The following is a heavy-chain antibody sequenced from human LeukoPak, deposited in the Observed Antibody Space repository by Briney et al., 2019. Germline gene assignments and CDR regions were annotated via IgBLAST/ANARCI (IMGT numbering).Heavy chain of an antibody. D-gene: IGHD2-2*01. V-gene: IGHV3-7*01. CDR2: IKQDGSEK. CDR3: ARIPVRYCSSTSCPIVMDV. Sequence: GGSLRLSCAASGFTFSSYWMSWVRQAPGKGLEWVANIKQDGSEKYYVDSVKGRFTISRDNAKNSLYLQMNSLRAEDTAVYYCARIPVRYCSSTSCPIVMDVWGKGTTVTVSS. CDR1: GFTFSSYW. J-gene: IGHJ6*03.